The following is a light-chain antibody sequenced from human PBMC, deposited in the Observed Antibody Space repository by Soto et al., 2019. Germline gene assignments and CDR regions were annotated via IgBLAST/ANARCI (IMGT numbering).Light chain of an antibody. CDR3: TSYTSSSTLV. CDR1: SSDVGGYNY. Sequence: QSALTQPASVSGSPGQSITISCTGTSSDVGGYNYVSWYQHHPGKAPKLMIYDVSHRPSGVSYRFSGSKSGNTASLTISGLQAEDEADYYCTSYTSSSTLVVGGGTKLTVL. CDR2: DVS. V-gene: IGLV2-14*03. J-gene: IGLJ2*01.